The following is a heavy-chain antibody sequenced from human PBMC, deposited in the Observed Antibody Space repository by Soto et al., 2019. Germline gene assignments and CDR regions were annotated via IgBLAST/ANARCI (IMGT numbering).Heavy chain of an antibody. D-gene: IGHD2-2*01. Sequence: PGGSLRLSCAASGIMFGQYAMSWVRLAPGKGLEWVSVVGPSGASTFYADSVRGRFTISRDNSENTLYLQMNSLRAADTAVYHCATDGSYAQKVWGQGTTVTVSS. CDR3: ATDGSYAQKV. CDR1: GIMFGQYA. V-gene: IGHV3-23*01. CDR2: VGPSGAST. J-gene: IGHJ6*02.